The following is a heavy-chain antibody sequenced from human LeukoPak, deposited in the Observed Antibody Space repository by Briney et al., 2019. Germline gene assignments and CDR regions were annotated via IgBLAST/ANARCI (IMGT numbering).Heavy chain of an antibody. CDR1: GYTFTSYG. CDR3: ARVSYSSGWYGLDY. Sequence: XVKVSCKASGYTFTSYGISWVRQAPGQGLEWMGRIIPIFGTANYAQKFQGRVTITTDESTSTAYMELGSLRSEDTAVYYCARVSYSSGWYGLDYWGQGTLVTVSS. D-gene: IGHD6-19*01. V-gene: IGHV1-69*05. J-gene: IGHJ4*02. CDR2: IIPIFGTA.